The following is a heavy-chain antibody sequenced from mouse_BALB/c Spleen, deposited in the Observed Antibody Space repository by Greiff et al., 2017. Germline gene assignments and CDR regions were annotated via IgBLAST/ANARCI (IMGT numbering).Heavy chain of an antibody. V-gene: IGHV2-9*02. CDR2: IWAGGST. J-gene: IGHJ4*01. CDR3: ANGNPGYAMDY. Sequence: QVQLKESGPGLVAPSQSLSITCTVSGFSLTSYGVHWVRQPPGKGLEWLGVIWAGGSTNYNSALMSRLSISKDNSKSQVFLKMNSLQTDDTAMYYCANGNPGYAMDYWGQGTSVTVSS. CDR1: GFSLTSYG. D-gene: IGHD2-1*01.